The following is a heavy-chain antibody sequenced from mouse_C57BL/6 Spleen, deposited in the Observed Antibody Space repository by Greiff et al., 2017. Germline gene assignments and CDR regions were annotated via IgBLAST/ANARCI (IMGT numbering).Heavy chain of an antibody. V-gene: IGHV1-36*01. Sequence: VQLQQSGPVLVKPGPSVKISCKASGFTFNDSYMHWVKQSHGKSLEWIGIVYPYNGGTSYTQKFKGKATLTVDTSSSTASMEQTSLTSEDSAVYYCARRERNYEWYFEVWGTGTTVTVSS. D-gene: IGHD1-1*01. CDR3: ARRERNYEWYFEV. J-gene: IGHJ1*03. CDR1: GFTFNDSY. CDR2: VYPYNGGT.